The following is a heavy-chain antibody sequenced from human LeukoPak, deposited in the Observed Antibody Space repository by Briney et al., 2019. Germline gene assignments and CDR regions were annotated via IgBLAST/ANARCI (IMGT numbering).Heavy chain of an antibody. CDR1: GVSISSGDYF. V-gene: IGHV4-30-4*01. D-gene: IGHD3-3*01. J-gene: IGHJ4*02. Sequence: PSETLSLTCSVSGVSISSGDYFWTWIRQPPGKGLEYIGYIYYSGTTYYNPSLKSRITMSVDMSASQFSLRLTSVSAADTAVYYCTRAYWIGFHFDSWGQGILVSVSS. CDR2: IYYSGTT. CDR3: TRAYWIGFHFDS.